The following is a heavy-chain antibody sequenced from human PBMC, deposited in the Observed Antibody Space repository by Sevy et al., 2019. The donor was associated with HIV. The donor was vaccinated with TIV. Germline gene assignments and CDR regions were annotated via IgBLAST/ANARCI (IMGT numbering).Heavy chain of an antibody. CDR2: IYPDDSDT. D-gene: IGHD4-17*01. Sequence: GESLKISCKGSEYSFRTYWIGWVRQMPGKGLEWMGIIYPDDSDTRYSPSFQGQVTISADKSINTAYLQCNSLRASDSAMYYCAGHHASYGVTGYYYYSGLDVWGQGTTVTVSS. J-gene: IGHJ6*02. CDR3: AGHHASYGVTGYYYYSGLDV. CDR1: EYSFRTYW. V-gene: IGHV5-51*01.